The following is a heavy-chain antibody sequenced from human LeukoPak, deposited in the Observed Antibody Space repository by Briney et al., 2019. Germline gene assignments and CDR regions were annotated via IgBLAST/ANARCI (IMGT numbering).Heavy chain of an antibody. J-gene: IGHJ4*02. CDR3: ARQNELAFGIRN. V-gene: IGHV4-31*03. Sequence: SETLSLTCTVSGGSISSGGYSWSWIRQHPGKGLEWIGYIYYSGSTYYNPSLKSRVTISVDTSKNQFSLNLSSVTAADTAVYYCARQNELAFGIRNWGQGTLVTVSS. CDR2: IYYSGST. D-gene: IGHD3-16*01. CDR1: GGSISSGGYS.